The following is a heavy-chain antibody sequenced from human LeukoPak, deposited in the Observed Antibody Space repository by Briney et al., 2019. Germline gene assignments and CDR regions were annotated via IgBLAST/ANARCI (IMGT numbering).Heavy chain of an antibody. D-gene: IGHD3-22*01. CDR3: AKDIRAYYYDSSGYRGGTGFDY. J-gene: IGHJ4*02. CDR2: ISGSGGST. Sequence: PGGSLRLSCAASGFTFSSFPMSWVRQAPGKGLEWVSVISGSGGSTYYADSVKGRFTISRDNSKNTLYLQMNSLRAEDTAVYYCAKDIRAYYYDSSGYRGGTGFDYWGQGTLVTVSS. V-gene: IGHV3-23*01. CDR1: GFTFSSFP.